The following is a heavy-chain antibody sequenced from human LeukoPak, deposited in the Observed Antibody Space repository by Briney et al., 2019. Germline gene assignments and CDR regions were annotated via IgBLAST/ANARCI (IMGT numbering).Heavy chain of an antibody. CDR2: ISSSSSYI. D-gene: IGHD3-22*01. CDR3: ARKKRDYYDSSRFDP. Sequence: PGGSLTLSCAASGFTFSSYSMNWVRQAPGKGLEWVSSISSSSSYIYYADSVKGRFTISRDNAKNSLYLQMNSLRAEDTAVYYCARKKRDYYDSSRFDPWGQGTLVTVSS. V-gene: IGHV3-21*01. CDR1: GFTFSSYS. J-gene: IGHJ5*02.